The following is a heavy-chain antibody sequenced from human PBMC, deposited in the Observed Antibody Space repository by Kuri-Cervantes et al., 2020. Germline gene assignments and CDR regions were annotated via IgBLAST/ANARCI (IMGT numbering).Heavy chain of an antibody. CDR1: GYTFTSYG. D-gene: IGHD3-3*01. CDR2: ISAYNGNT. CDR3: ARWGLRFLDEYGMDV. Sequence: ASVKVSCKASGYTFTSYGIGWVRQAPGQGLEWMGWISAYNGNTNYAQKLQGRVTMTTDTSTSTAYMELRSLRSDDTAVYYYARWGLRFLDEYGMDVWGQGTTVTVSS. V-gene: IGHV1-18*01. J-gene: IGHJ6*02.